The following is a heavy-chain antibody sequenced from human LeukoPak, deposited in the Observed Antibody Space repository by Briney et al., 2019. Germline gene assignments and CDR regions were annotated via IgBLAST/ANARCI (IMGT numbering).Heavy chain of an antibody. CDR1: GGTYSSYA. Sequence: GASVKVSCKASGGTYSSYAISWVRQAPGQGLEWTGGIIPIFGTANYAQKFQGRVTITADESTSTAYMELSSLRSEDTAVYYCASGTTVTTFDYWGQGTLVTVSS. D-gene: IGHD4-17*01. CDR2: IIPIFGTA. CDR3: ASGTTVTTFDY. J-gene: IGHJ4*02. V-gene: IGHV1-69*13.